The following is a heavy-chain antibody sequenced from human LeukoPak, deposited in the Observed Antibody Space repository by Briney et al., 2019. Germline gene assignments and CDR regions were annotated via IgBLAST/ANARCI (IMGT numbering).Heavy chain of an antibody. J-gene: IGHJ4*02. CDR1: GGSISSYY. V-gene: IGHV4-4*07. Sequence: PSETLSLTCTVSGGSISSYYWSWIRQPAGKGLEWIGRIYTSGSTNYNPSLKSRVTMSVDTSKNQFSLKLSSVTAADTAVYYCARASPIAAAGTWYFDYWGQGTLVTVSS. CDR2: IYTSGST. CDR3: ARASPIAAAGTWYFDY. D-gene: IGHD6-13*01.